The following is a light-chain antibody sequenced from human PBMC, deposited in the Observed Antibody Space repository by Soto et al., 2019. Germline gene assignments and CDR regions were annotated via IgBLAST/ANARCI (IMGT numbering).Light chain of an antibody. V-gene: IGKV1-12*01. Sequence: DIQMTQSPSSVSASVGDRVTITCRASQGISRWLAWYQQKPGKAPKLLIYAASSLQSGVPSRFSGSGSGTGFTLTISSLQPEDFATYYCQQSYSTLPYTLGQGTRLEIK. CDR1: QGISRW. CDR2: AAS. J-gene: IGKJ5*01. CDR3: QQSYSTLPYT.